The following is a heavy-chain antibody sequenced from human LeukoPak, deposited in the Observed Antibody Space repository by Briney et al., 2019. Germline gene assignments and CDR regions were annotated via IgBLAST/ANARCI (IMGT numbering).Heavy chain of an antibody. CDR3: ARTNYYGSGSYYPDL. V-gene: IGHV4-59*01. CDR1: GGSLSSYS. J-gene: IGHJ5*02. Sequence: SETLSLTCTVSGGSLSSYSWSWIPQPPGKGLEWIWDIYYSGSTNYNPSLRSRVTISVDTSKNQSSLKLSSVTAADTAVYYCARTNYYGSGSYYPDLWGQGTLVTVSS. D-gene: IGHD3-10*01. CDR2: IYYSGST.